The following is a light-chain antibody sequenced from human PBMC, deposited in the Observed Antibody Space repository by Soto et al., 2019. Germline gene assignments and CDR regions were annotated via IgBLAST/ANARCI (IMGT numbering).Light chain of an antibody. V-gene: IGKV3-11*01. CDR2: FGS. Sequence: EIVLTQSPATLSLSPGERATLSCRASHSVGSLLAWYRQKPGQAPRLLIYFGSNRAAGIPPRFSGSGSGTEFTLTIDSLQPEDFALFYCQQRSSWPWTFGQGTKVDIK. CDR1: HSVGSL. CDR3: QQRSSWPWT. J-gene: IGKJ1*01.